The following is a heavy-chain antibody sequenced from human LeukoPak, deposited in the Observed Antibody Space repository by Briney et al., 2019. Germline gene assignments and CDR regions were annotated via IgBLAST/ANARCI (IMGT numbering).Heavy chain of an antibody. J-gene: IGHJ4*02. CDR1: GGSISSYC. Sequence: PSETLSLTCTVPGGSISSYCWSWVRQPPGKGLEWIGFVYYTGSTNYSPSLKSRVTISVDTSKNQLSLKLSSVTAADTAVYYCARRRDSSSWYEEDYWGQGTLVTVSS. D-gene: IGHD6-13*01. CDR3: ARRRDSSSWYEEDY. CDR2: VYYTGST. V-gene: IGHV4-59*08.